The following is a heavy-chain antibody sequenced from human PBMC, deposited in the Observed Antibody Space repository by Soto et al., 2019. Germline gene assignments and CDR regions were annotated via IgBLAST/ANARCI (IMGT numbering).Heavy chain of an antibody. D-gene: IGHD2-15*01. CDR2: VGPYNGNT. J-gene: IGHJ2*01. CDR3: ARCYCSVGSCYTCWHFDL. CDR1: GYTFSNFG. Sequence: QVQLVQSAAEVKKPGASVKVSCKASGYTFSNFGLSWVRQAPGQGLEWMGWVGPYNGNTDHAQKIQDRVTMTTDTSTNTAYMELRGLTSDDTAVYYCARCYCSVGSCYTCWHFDLWGRG. V-gene: IGHV1-18*01.